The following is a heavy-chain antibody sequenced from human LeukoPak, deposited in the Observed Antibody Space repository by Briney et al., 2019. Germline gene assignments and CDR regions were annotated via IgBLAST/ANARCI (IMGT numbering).Heavy chain of an antibody. D-gene: IGHD6-13*01. V-gene: IGHV4-59*01. CDR3: ARGYSSSWTPNDAFDI. J-gene: IGHJ3*02. CDR2: IYYSGST. CDR1: GGSISSYY. Sequence: SETLSLTCTVSGGSISSYYWSWIRQPPGKGLEWIGYIYYSGSTNYNPSLKSRVTISVDTSKNHFSLKLSSVTAADTAVYYCARGYSSSWTPNDAFDIWGQGTMVTVSS.